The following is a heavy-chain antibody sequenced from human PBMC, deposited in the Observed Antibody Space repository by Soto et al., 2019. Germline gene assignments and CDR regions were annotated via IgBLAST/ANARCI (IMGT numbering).Heavy chain of an antibody. J-gene: IGHJ4*02. CDR3: ATVGTTGTGYYFDY. Sequence: ASVKVSCKVSGYTLSELSMQWVRQAPGKGLEWMGGFDPEDGETIYAQKFQGRVTMTEDTSTDTAYMELSSLRSEDTAVYYCATVGTTGTGYYFDYWGQGTLVTVSS. V-gene: IGHV1-24*01. D-gene: IGHD1-1*01. CDR1: GYTLSELS. CDR2: FDPEDGET.